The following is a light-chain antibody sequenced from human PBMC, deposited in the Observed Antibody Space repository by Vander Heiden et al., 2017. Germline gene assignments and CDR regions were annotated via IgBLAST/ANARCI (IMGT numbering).Light chain of an antibody. CDR3: MQALQTPFT. V-gene: IGKV2-28*01. Sequence: DIVMTQSPLSLPVTPGEPASISCRSSQSLLHSTGYNYLHWYLQRPGQSPQLLIYLGSNRASGVPDRFSGSGSGTDFTLKISRVEAEDVGVYYCMQALQTPFTFGPGTKVDIK. J-gene: IGKJ3*01. CDR2: LGS. CDR1: QSLLHSTGYNY.